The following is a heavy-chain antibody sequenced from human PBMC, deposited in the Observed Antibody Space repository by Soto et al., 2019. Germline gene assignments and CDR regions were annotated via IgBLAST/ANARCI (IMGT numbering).Heavy chain of an antibody. CDR1: GGSFSGYY. D-gene: IGHD1-7*01. J-gene: IGHJ6*02. CDR2: INHSGST. Sequence: PSETLSLTCAVYGGSFSGYYWSWIRQPPGKGLEWIGEINHSGSTNYNPSLKSRVTISVDTSKNQFSLKLSSVTAADTAVYYCARGWRVNWNYVRYGMDVWGQGTTVTVSS. V-gene: IGHV4-34*01. CDR3: ARGWRVNWNYVRYGMDV.